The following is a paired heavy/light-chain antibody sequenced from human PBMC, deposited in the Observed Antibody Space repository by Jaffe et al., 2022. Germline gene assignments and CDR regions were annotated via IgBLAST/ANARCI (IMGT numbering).Heavy chain of an antibody. CDR3: ARAHRYNWNYFKRYNWFDP. Sequence: QVQLVQSGSELKKPGASVKVSCKASGYTFTSYAMNWVRQAPGQGLEWMGWINTNTGNPTYAQGFTGRFVFSLDTSVSTAYLQISSLKAEDTAVYYCARAHRYNWNYFKRYNWFDPWGQGTLVTVSS. V-gene: IGHV7-4-1*02. J-gene: IGHJ5*02. CDR1: GYTFTSYA. D-gene: IGHD1-7*01. CDR2: INTNTGNP.
Light chain of an antibody. CDR1: SSDVGGYNY. CDR3: SSYTSSSSYV. J-gene: IGLJ1*01. V-gene: IGLV2-14*03. CDR2: DVS. Sequence: QSALTQPASVSGSPGQSITISCTGTSSDVGGYNYVSWYQQHPGKAPKLMIYDVSNRPSGVSNRFSGSKSGNTASLTISGLQAEDEADYYCSSYTSSSSYVFGTGTKVTVL.